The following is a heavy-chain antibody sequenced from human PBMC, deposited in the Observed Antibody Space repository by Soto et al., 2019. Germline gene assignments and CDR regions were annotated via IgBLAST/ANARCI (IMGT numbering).Heavy chain of an antibody. D-gene: IGHD2-2*01. CDR2: ISGSGGST. CDR3: AKLTLVVVPAAAPDAFDI. Sequence: GGSLRLSCAASGFTFSSYAMSWVRQAPGKGLEWVSAISGSGGSTYYADSVKGRFTISRDNSKNTLYLQMNSLRAEDTAVYYCAKLTLVVVPAAAPDAFDIWGQGTMVTVSS. J-gene: IGHJ3*02. CDR1: GFTFSSYA. V-gene: IGHV3-23*01.